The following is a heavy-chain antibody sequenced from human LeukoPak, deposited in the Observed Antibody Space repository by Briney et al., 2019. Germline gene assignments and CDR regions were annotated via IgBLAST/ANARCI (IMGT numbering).Heavy chain of an antibody. Sequence: SETLSLTCAVSGGSISSGGYSWSWIRQPPGKGLEWIGYIYHSGSTYYNPSLKSRVTISVDRSKNQFSLKLSSVTAADTAVYYCARVRRPLSVAVAAEGYYFDYWGQGTLVTVSS. D-gene: IGHD2-15*01. CDR1: GGSISSGGYS. CDR3: ARVRRPLSVAVAAEGYYFDY. CDR2: IYHSGST. J-gene: IGHJ4*02. V-gene: IGHV4-30-2*01.